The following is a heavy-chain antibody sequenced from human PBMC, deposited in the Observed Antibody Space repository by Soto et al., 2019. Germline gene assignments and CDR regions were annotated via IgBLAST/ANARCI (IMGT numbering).Heavy chain of an antibody. Sequence: EVQLVESGGGLVQPGGSLRLSCAASRFTFSTYWMSWVRQAPGKGLEWVANIQKDGSEKYYVDSVKGRFTISRDNAKNSLYLQMNSLRAEDTAVYYCARGGRIRASGWFDYLGQGTLVTVSS. V-gene: IGHV3-7*03. D-gene: IGHD6-19*01. CDR3: ARGGRIRASGWFDY. CDR2: IQKDGSEK. J-gene: IGHJ4*02. CDR1: RFTFSTYW.